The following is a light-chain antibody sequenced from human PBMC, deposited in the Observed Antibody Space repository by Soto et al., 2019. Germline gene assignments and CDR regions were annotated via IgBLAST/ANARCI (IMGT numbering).Light chain of an antibody. Sequence: QSVLTQPPSVSGSPGQSVTISCTGTSSDVGGYNYVSWYQQHPGKAPKLMIYEVNKRPSGVPDRFSGSKSGNTASLTVSGLQAEDEADYFCSSFAGSIFYVFGTGTKVTVL. J-gene: IGLJ1*01. V-gene: IGLV2-8*01. CDR3: SSFAGSIFYV. CDR2: EVN. CDR1: SSDVGGYNY.